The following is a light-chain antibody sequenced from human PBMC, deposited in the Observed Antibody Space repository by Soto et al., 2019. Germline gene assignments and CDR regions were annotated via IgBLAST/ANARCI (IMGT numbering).Light chain of an antibody. J-gene: IGLJ2*01. CDR1: SSDVGGYDY. CDR2: EVY. CDR3: SSFAGSELI. Sequence: QSALTQPPSASGSPGQSVTISCTGTSSDVGGYDYVSWYQQHPGKAPKLIIYEVYKRPSGVPDRFFGSKSGNTASLAVSGLQAEDEADYYCSSFAGSELIFGGGTKVTVL. V-gene: IGLV2-8*01.